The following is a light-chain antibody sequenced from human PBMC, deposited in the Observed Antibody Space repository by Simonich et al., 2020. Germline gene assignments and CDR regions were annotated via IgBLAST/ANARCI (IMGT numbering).Light chain of an antibody. CDR1: SSDVGSYNL. V-gene: IGLV2-14*02. J-gene: IGLJ2*01. Sequence: QSALTQPASVSGSPGQSITISCTGTSSDVGSYNLVSWYQQHPGKAPKLMIYDVSNRPSGVSNRFSGAKSGNTASLTISGLQAEDEADYYCSSYTSSSTPVVFGGGTKLTVL. CDR3: SSYTSSSTPVV. CDR2: DVS.